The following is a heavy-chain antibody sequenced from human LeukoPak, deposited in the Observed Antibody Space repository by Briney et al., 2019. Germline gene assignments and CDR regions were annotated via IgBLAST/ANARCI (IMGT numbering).Heavy chain of an antibody. CDR2: IIPIFGTA. V-gene: IGHV1-69*06. Sequence: ASVKVSCKASGGTFSSYAISWVRQAPGQGLEWMGGIIPIFGTANYAQKFQGRVTITADKSTSTAYMELSSLRSEDTAVYYCARGYSSSFFGHYYYMDVWGKGTTVTVSS. CDR1: GGTFSSYA. J-gene: IGHJ6*03. D-gene: IGHD6-13*01. CDR3: ARGYSSSFFGHYYYMDV.